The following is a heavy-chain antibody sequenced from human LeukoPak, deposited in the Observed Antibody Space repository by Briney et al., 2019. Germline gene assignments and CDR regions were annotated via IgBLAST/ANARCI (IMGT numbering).Heavy chain of an antibody. D-gene: IGHD3-10*01. CDR2: ISAYNGNT. CDR1: GYTFTSYG. CDR3: ARTHLLWFGYFAY. V-gene: IGHV1-18*01. Sequence: ASVTVSCKASGYTFTSYGISGVRQAPGQGVEGMGWISAYNGNTNYAPTLQGRVTMPTDPSTSTAYMELRSLRSDDTAVYYCARTHLLWFGYFAYWGQGTLVTVSS. J-gene: IGHJ4*02.